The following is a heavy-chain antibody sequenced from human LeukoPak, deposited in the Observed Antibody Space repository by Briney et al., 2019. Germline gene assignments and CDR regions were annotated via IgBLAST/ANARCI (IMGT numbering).Heavy chain of an antibody. CDR2: INPSGGST. Sequence: GASVKVSCKASGYTFTSYYMHWVRQAPGQGLEWMGIINPSGGSTSYAQKFQGRVTMTRDMSTSTVYMELSSLRSEDTAVYYCARDTGSGYYHYYFDYWGQGTLVTVSS. CDR3: ARDTGSGYYHYYFDY. J-gene: IGHJ4*02. V-gene: IGHV1-46*01. CDR1: GYTFTSYY. D-gene: IGHD3-22*01.